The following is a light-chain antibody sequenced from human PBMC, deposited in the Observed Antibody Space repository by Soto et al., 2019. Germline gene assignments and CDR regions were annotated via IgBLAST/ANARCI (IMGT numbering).Light chain of an antibody. CDR2: GAS. J-gene: IGKJ1*01. V-gene: IGKV3-15*01. CDR1: QSVSSN. CDR3: QQYNSYSPCT. Sequence: EIVMTQSPATLSVSPGERATLSCTASQSVSSNLAWYQQKPGHAPRLLLYGASTRATGIPARFSGSRSGTEFTLTISSLQSEDFATYYCQQYNSYSPCTFGQGTKVELK.